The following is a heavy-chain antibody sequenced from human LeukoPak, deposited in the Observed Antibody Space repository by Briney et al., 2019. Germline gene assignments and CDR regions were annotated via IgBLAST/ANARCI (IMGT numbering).Heavy chain of an antibody. CDR2: ISSSSSTI. J-gene: IGHJ6*03. CDR1: GFTFSSYS. D-gene: IGHD2-15*01. V-gene: IGHV3-48*01. Sequence: SGGSLRLSCAASGFTFSSYSMNWVRQAPGKGLEWVSYISSSSSTIYYADSVKGRFTISRDNAKNSLYLQMNSLRAEDTAVYYCARQAIDFYYYMDVWGKGTTVTVSS. CDR3: ARQAIDFYYYMDV.